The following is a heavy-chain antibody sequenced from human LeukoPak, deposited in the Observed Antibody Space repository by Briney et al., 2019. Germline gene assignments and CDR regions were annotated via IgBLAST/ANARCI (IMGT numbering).Heavy chain of an antibody. Sequence: GGSLRLSCAASGFTFSSYAMSWVRQAPGKGLEWVSAISGSGGSTYYADSVKGRFTISRDNSKNTLYLQMNSLRAADTAVYYCAKDPHDYGDYRIFDYWGQGTLVTVSS. CDR3: AKDPHDYGDYRIFDY. CDR2: ISGSGGST. CDR1: GFTFSSYA. V-gene: IGHV3-23*01. D-gene: IGHD4-17*01. J-gene: IGHJ4*02.